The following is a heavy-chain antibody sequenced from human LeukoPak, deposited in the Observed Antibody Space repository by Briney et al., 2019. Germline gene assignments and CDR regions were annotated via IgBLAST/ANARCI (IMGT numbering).Heavy chain of an antibody. CDR3: ARDYNYHDHLEAFGV. Sequence: GGSLRLSCTGSGFTFGDYAMSWFRQAPGKGLEWVGFIRSEVYGGTTEYAASVQGRFTISRDDSKTIAYLQMNSLRTEDTAVYYCARDYNYHDHLEAFGVWGQGTMVTVSS. D-gene: IGHD5-24*01. V-gene: IGHV3-49*03. CDR2: IRSEVYGGTT. CDR1: GFTFGDYA. J-gene: IGHJ3*01.